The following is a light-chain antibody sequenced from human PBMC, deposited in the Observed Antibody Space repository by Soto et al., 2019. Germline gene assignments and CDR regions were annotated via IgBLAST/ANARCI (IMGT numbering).Light chain of an antibody. V-gene: IGKV1-5*01. CDR1: QSISSW. Sequence: DIQMTQSPSTLSASVGDRVTITCRASQSISSWLAWYQQKPGKAPKLLIYVASSLESVVPSRLSGRELGTEFPLPISSLQPYDFPTYYSQKYNSYSPWPFAQGTKV. J-gene: IGKJ1*01. CDR2: VAS. CDR3: QKYNSYSPWP.